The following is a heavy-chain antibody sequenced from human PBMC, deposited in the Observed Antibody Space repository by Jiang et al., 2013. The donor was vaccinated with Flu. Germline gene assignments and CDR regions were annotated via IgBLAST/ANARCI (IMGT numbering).Heavy chain of an antibody. D-gene: IGHD3-10*01. CDR1: SDSISSRTYY. J-gene: IGHJ6*02. Sequence: PGLVKPSETLSLTCTVPSDSISSRTYYWGWIRQPPGKGLEWIGSIDYNGNTYYNPSLESRVAISVDTSKNQFSLKLSSVTAADTAVYYCARHSEYYGSGSYWGRNYYYYGMDVWGQGTTVTVSS. V-gene: IGHV4-39*07. CDR2: IDYNGNT. CDR3: ARHSEYYGSGSYWGRNYYYYGMDV.